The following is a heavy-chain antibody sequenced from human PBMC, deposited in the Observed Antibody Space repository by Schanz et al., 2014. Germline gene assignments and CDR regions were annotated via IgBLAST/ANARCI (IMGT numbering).Heavy chain of an antibody. J-gene: IGHJ4*02. CDR2: MNESHSTI. CDR1: GFSFSSYA. D-gene: IGHD5-12*01. Sequence: EVQLLESGGGLVEPGGSLRLSCAASGFSFSSYAMGWVRQARGKGLEWVSAMNESHSTIHYADSVRGRFTISRDNAENTLFLQMNSLRAEDTAVYYCARKVVATIGGYYDNWGQGTLVIVSS. V-gene: IGHV3-23*01. CDR3: ARKVVATIGGYYDN.